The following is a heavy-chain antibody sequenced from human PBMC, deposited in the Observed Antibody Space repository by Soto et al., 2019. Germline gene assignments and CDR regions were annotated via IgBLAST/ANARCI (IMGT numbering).Heavy chain of an antibody. Sequence: QGQLVQSGVEVKKPGASVKVSCKASGYTFTDYGISWVRQAPGQGLEWMGWISTYNGNTKYAKHRQDRVTMTTDTSTSTAYMELRSLRSEDTAVYYCARDRSTHDYWGQGSLIAVSS. V-gene: IGHV1-18*01. J-gene: IGHJ4*02. CDR3: ARDRSTHDY. D-gene: IGHD1-1*01. CDR2: ISTYNGNT. CDR1: GYTFTDYG.